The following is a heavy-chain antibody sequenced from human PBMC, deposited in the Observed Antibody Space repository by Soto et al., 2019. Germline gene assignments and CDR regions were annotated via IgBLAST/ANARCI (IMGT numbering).Heavy chain of an antibody. D-gene: IGHD3-16*01. V-gene: IGHV3-23*01. J-gene: IGHJ4*02. CDR3: PKAYFVWSSEQPYYFDY. Sequence: EVQLLDSGGGLVQPGGSLRLSCAASGFTFSNYAMTWVHQGPGKGLEWVSGISGSGGRSYYADSVKGRFTISRDNSKSTLYLQMNSLRAEDTAVYYCPKAYFVWSSEQPYYFDYWGQGTLVTVSS. CDR2: ISGSGGRS. CDR1: GFTFSNYA.